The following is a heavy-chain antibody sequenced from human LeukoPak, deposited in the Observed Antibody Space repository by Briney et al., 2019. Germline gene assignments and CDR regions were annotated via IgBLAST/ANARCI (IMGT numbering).Heavy chain of an antibody. CDR3: AKGQHGSGSYYTPDY. D-gene: IGHD3-10*01. CDR1: GFTFGSYS. CDR2: ISSSSSTI. J-gene: IGHJ4*02. Sequence: GGSLRLSCAASGFTFGSYSMNWVRQAPGKGLEWVSYISSSSSTIYYADSVKGRFTISRDNAKNSLYLQMNSLRAEDTAVYYCAKGQHGSGSYYTPDYWGQGTLVTVSS. V-gene: IGHV3-48*04.